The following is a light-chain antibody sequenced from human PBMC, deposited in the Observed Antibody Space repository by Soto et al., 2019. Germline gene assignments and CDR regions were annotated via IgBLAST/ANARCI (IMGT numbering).Light chain of an antibody. CDR1: SSNIGSNT. CDR3: AAWDDSLNGVV. V-gene: IGLV1-44*01. Sequence: QSVLTQPPSASGTPGQRVTISCSGSSSNIGSNTVNWYQQLPGTAPKVLIYSNNQRPSGVPDRFSGSNSGTSASLAISGLQSEDEADYYCAAWDDSLNGVVFGGGTQLTVL. J-gene: IGLJ2*01. CDR2: SNN.